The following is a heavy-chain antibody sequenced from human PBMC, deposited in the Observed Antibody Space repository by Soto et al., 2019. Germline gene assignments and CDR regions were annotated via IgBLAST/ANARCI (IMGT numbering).Heavy chain of an antibody. D-gene: IGHD2-2*01. V-gene: IGHV3-9*01. CDR3: AKVNPCISTSCGFDY. CDR2: ISWNSGSI. Sequence: GGSLRLSCAASGFTFDDYAMHWVRQAPGKGLEWVSGISWNSGSIGYADSVKGRFTISRDNAKNSLYLQMNSLRAEDTALYYCAKVNPCISTSCGFDYWGQGTLVTVSS. CDR1: GFTFDDYA. J-gene: IGHJ4*02.